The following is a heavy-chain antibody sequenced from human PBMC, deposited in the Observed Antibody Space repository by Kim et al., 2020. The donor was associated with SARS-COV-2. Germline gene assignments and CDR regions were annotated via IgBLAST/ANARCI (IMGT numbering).Heavy chain of an antibody. CDR3: ARDGPTTVTTSAFDI. J-gene: IGHJ3*02. Sequence: GGSLRLSCAASGFTFSDYYMSWIRQAPGKGLEWVSYISSSSSYTNYADSVKGRFTISRDNAKNSLYLQMNSLRAEDTAVYYCARDGPTTVTTSAFDIWGQGTMVTVSS. V-gene: IGHV3-11*06. CDR1: GFTFSDYY. CDR2: ISSSSSYT. D-gene: IGHD4-17*01.